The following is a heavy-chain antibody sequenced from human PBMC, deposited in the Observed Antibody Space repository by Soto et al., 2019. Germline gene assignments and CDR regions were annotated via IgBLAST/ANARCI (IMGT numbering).Heavy chain of an antibody. Sequence: SETLSLTCTVSGGSMRDYFWIWIRPPPGKGLEWIGYIHYSGTTSFFPSYNPSLRSRVTISEDTSKNQFSLKLLSVTTADTAVYFCAAGEASSRNLAPYYLDFWGQGTLVTVSS. V-gene: IGHV4-59*01. D-gene: IGHD6-13*01. J-gene: IGHJ4*02. CDR3: AAGEASSRNLAPYYLDF. CDR1: GGSMRDYF. CDR2: IHYSGTT.